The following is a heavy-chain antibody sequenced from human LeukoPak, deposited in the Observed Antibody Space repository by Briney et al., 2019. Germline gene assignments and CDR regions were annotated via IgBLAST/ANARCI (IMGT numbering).Heavy chain of an antibody. CDR2: INPSGGST. J-gene: IGHJ4*02. Sequence: ASVKVSCKASGYTFTSYYMHWVRQAPGQGLEWMGIINPSGGSTSYAQKFQGRVTMTRDTSTSTVYMELSSLRSEDTAVYYCARDPDSVGELPSYYFDYWGQGTLVTVSS. D-gene: IGHD3-10*01. CDR3: ARDPDSVGELPSYYFDY. V-gene: IGHV1-46*01. CDR1: GYTFTSYY.